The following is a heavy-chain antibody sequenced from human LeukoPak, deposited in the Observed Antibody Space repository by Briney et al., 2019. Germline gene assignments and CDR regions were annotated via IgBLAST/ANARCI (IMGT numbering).Heavy chain of an antibody. J-gene: IGHJ3*02. V-gene: IGHV4-61*05. CDR3: ARGPARVYYGSGSYYKGAFDI. CDR1: GGSISSSSYY. Sequence: SETLSLTCTVSGGSISSSSYYWGWIRQPPGKGLEWIGRIYTSGSTNYSPSLKSRVTMSVDTSKNQFSLKLSSVTAADTAVYYCARGPARVYYGSGSYYKGAFDIWGQGTMVTVSS. D-gene: IGHD3-10*01. CDR2: IYTSGST.